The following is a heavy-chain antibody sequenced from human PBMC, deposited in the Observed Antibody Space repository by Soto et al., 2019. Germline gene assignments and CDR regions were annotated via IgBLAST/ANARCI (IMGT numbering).Heavy chain of an antibody. Sequence: PGGSLRLSCAASGFTFSSYAMSWVRQAPGKGLEWVSAISGSGGSTYYADSVKGRFTISRDNSKNTLYLQMNSLRAEDTAVYYCAKPPKYSYGYGGFDYWGQGTLVTVSS. CDR2: ISGSGGST. V-gene: IGHV3-23*01. CDR3: AKPPKYSYGYGGFDY. D-gene: IGHD5-18*01. CDR1: GFTFSSYA. J-gene: IGHJ4*02.